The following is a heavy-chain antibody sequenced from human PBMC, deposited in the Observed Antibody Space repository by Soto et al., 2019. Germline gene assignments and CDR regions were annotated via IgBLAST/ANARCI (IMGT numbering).Heavy chain of an antibody. Sequence: GGSLRLSCVASGFDLTSSRMNWVRQAPGKGLEWVASISSGGTIKYYADSVKGRFTISRDNAKNSLYLQMNSLRAEDTSVYYCATSVRVLPNYWGQGTLVTVSS. V-gene: IGHV3-21*01. J-gene: IGHJ4*02. CDR2: ISSGGTIK. CDR3: ATSVRVLPNY. D-gene: IGHD2-15*01. CDR1: GFDLTSSR.